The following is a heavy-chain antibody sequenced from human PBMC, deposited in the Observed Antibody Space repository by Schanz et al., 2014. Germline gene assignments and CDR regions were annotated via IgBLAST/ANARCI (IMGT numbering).Heavy chain of an antibody. J-gene: IGHJ6*03. CDR2: IIPILGIA. D-gene: IGHD2-2*02. CDR3: AGTYCSSTSCYTGYYYMDV. CDR1: GGTFSSYS. Sequence: QVQLVQSGAEVKKPGSSVKVSCKASGGTFSSYSISWVRQAPGQGLEWMGRIIPILGIANYAQKFQGRVTNTADKSTSTAYMDLSSLRSEDTAVYYCAGTYCSSTSCYTGYYYMDVWGKGTTVTVSS. V-gene: IGHV1-69*02.